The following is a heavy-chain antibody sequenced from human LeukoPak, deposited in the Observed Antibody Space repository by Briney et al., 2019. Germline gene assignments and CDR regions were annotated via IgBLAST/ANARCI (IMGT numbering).Heavy chain of an antibody. J-gene: IGHJ4*02. CDR3: AKDRPTVTNSLDY. V-gene: IGHV3-30*18. CDR2: ISYDGSNK. CDR1: GFTFSSYG. Sequence: GRSLRLSCAASGFTFSSYGMHWVPQAPGKGLEWVAVISYDGSNKYYADSVKGRFTISRDNSKNTLYLQMTSLKAEDTAVYYCAKDRPTVTNSLDYWGQGTLVTVSS. D-gene: IGHD4-17*01.